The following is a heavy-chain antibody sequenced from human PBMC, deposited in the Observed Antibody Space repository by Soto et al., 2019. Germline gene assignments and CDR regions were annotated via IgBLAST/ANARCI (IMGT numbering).Heavy chain of an antibody. CDR2: ISGSGGIT. Sequence: GGSLRLSCAASGFTFSSYAMSCVRQAPGKGLEWVSAISGSGGITYYADSVNGRFTISRENSKNTLYLQMNSLRAEDTAVYYCAKTTDNLYYDFAYTPLEPWGQGTMVTVSS. J-gene: IGHJ5*02. D-gene: IGHD3-3*01. CDR3: AKTTDNLYYDFAYTPLEP. V-gene: IGHV3-23*01. CDR1: GFTFSSYA.